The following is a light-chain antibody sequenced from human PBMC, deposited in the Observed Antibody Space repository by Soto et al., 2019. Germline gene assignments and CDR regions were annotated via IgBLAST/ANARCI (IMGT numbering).Light chain of an antibody. CDR1: HSISSW. CDR2: DAS. Sequence: DIQLTQSPSTLSASVGDRATITCRASHSISSWLAWYQQKPGKAPKLLIYDASSLAAGVPSRFSGSGSGTDFTLTISSLQPDDFATYYCQQYHSYPLTFGGGTKVEIK. J-gene: IGKJ4*01. CDR3: QQYHSYPLT. V-gene: IGKV1-5*01.